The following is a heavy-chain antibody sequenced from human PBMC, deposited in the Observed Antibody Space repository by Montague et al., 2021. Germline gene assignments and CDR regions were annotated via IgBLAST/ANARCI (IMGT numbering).Heavy chain of an antibody. V-gene: IGHV4-39*01. J-gene: IGHJ6*02. CDR2: IYYSGST. CDR1: GGSISSSSYY. Sequence: SETLSLTCTVSGGSISSSSYYWGWIRQPPGKGLEWIGSIYYSGSTYYNPSLKSRVTISVDTSKNQFSLKLSSVTAADTAVYYCARHVIGNYGMDVWGQGTTATASS. CDR3: ARHVIGNYGMDV. D-gene: IGHD3-16*02.